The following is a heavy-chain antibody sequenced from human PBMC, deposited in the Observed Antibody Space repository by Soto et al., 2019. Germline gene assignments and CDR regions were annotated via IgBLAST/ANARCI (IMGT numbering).Heavy chain of an antibody. J-gene: IGHJ4*02. CDR1: GGSISSGGYY. V-gene: IGHV4-31*03. CDR3: ARGGSYGCATCGY. Sequence: QVQLQESGPGLVKPAQTLSLTCTVSGGSISSGGYYWSWIRQHPGKGLEWIGYIYYSGSTYYNPSLKSRVTISVDTSKNQFSLKLRSVTAADTALYYCARGGSYGCATCGYWGQGTLVTVSS. D-gene: IGHD4-17*01. CDR2: IYYSGST.